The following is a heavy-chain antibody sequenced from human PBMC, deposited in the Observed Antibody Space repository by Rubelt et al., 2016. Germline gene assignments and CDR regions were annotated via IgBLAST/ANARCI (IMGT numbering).Heavy chain of an antibody. CDR1: GGSVSSGSYY. D-gene: IGHD4-17*01. J-gene: IGHJ4*02. CDR3: ASGDYGDYVLDY. Sequence: QLQLQESGPGLVKPSETLSLTCTVSGGSVSSGSYYWSWIRQPPGKGLEWIGYIYYSGSTNYNPSLKSRVTISVDTSKNQFSLKLSSVTAADTAVYYCASGDYGDYVLDYWGQGTLVTVSS. V-gene: IGHV4-61*01. CDR2: IYYSGST.